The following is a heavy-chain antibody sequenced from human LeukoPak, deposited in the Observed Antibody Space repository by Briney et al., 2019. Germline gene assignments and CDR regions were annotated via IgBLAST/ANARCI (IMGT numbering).Heavy chain of an antibody. CDR1: GFTVSSNS. CDR3: ARGYYFDS. CDR2: IYSGGST. V-gene: IGHV3-53*01. J-gene: IGHJ4*02. Sequence: GGSLRLSCAASGFTVSSNSMNWVRQAPGKGLEWVSLIYSGGSTDYADSLKGRFTISRDNSKNTLYLQINSLRAEDTAVYYCARGYYFDSWGQGTLVTVSS.